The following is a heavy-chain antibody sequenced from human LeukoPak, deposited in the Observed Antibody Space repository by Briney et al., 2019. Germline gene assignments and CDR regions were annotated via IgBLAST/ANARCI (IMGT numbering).Heavy chain of an antibody. CDR2: IKQDGSEK. Sequence: GGSLRLSCAASGFTFSSYWMSWVRQAPGKGLEWVANIKQDGSEKYYVDSVKGRFTISRDNAKNSLYLQMNSLRSEDTAVYYCARARRNTIFGVVERNPFDPWGQGTLVTVSS. J-gene: IGHJ5*02. CDR3: ARARRNTIFGVVERNPFDP. V-gene: IGHV3-7*03. CDR1: GFTFSSYW. D-gene: IGHD3-3*01.